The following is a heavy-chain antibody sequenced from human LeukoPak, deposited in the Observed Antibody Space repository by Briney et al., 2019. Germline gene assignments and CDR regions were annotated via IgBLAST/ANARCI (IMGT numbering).Heavy chain of an antibody. CDR3: AGAPAGSLGWLSPFDY. CDR1: GGSISSANYY. J-gene: IGHJ4*02. Sequence: QSSETLSLTCTVSGGSISSANYYWSWIRQPAGKRLEWIGRIYASGNTNYNPSLNSRVTISVDTSKNQLSLKLSSVTAADTAVYYCAGAPAGSLGWLSPFDYWGQGTLVTVSS. CDR2: IYASGNT. V-gene: IGHV4-61*02. D-gene: IGHD2-2*01.